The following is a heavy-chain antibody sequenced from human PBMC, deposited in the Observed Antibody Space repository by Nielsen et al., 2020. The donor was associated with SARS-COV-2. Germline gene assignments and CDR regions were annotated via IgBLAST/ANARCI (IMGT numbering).Heavy chain of an antibody. CDR3: AKDRGALVPAALGYFDY. J-gene: IGHJ4*02. D-gene: IGHD2-2*01. Sequence: GGSLRLSCAASGFTFDDYAMHWVRQAPGKGLEWVSGISWNSGSIGYADSVKGRFTISRDNAKNSLYLQMNSLRAEDTALYYCAKDRGALVPAALGYFDYWGQGTLVTVSS. CDR2: ISWNSGSI. CDR1: GFTFDDYA. V-gene: IGHV3-9*01.